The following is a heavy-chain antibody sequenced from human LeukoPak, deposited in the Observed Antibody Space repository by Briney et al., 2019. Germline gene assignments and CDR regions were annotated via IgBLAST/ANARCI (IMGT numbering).Heavy chain of an antibody. CDR3: ARRICSSTSCKFYYYYGMDV. Sequence: GASVKVSCKASGYTFTSYDINWVRQATGQGLEWMGWMNPNSGNTGYAQKFQGRVTMTGNTSISTAYMELSSLRSEDTAVYYCARRICSSTSCKFYYYYGMDVWGQGTTVTVSS. D-gene: IGHD2-2*01. V-gene: IGHV1-8*01. CDR2: MNPNSGNT. CDR1: GYTFTSYD. J-gene: IGHJ6*02.